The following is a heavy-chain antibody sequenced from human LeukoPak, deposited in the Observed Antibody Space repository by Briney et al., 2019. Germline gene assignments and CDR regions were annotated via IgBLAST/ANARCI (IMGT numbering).Heavy chain of an antibody. CDR3: ATGKFSGYYDY. CDR2: MYYGGTT. J-gene: IGHJ4*02. Sequence: SETLSLICSVSGGSLGSSTNYGGWVRQTPGKGMEWIGSMYYGGTTYYNPSLKSRVTLSIDTSKNQISLRLNSVTAADSAVYFCATGKFSGYYDYWGQGTLVTVAS. D-gene: IGHD3-22*01. CDR1: GGSLGSSTNY. V-gene: IGHV4-39*01.